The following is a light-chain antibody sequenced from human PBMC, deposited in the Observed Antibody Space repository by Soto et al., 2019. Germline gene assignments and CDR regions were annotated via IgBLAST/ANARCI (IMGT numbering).Light chain of an antibody. CDR2: AAS. J-gene: IGKJ3*01. Sequence: DIPLTQSPSFLSASVGDRVTITCRASQGISSYLAWYQQKPGKAPKLLIYAASTLPSGIPSRFSGSGSGTEFTLTISSLQPEDFATYYCQQLNSYPRTFGHGTKVDIK. V-gene: IGKV1-9*01. CDR1: QGISSY. CDR3: QQLNSYPRT.